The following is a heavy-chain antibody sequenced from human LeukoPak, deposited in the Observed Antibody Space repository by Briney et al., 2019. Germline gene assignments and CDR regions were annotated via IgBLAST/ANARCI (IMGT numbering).Heavy chain of an antibody. Sequence: GGSLRLSCAVSGGTTDDYGMSWVRQAPGKGLEWVACIRYDENTKYYADSVKGRFTVSRDNSENTLFLQMNSLRAEDTAVYYCAKENTRDGYRHFHYWGQGTLVTVSS. CDR2: IRYDENTK. D-gene: IGHD5-24*01. CDR1: GGTTDDYG. V-gene: IGHV3-30*02. J-gene: IGHJ4*02. CDR3: AKENTRDGYRHFHY.